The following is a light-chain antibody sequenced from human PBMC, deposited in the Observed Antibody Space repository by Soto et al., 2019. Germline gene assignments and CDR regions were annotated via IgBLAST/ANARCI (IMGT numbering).Light chain of an antibody. Sequence: QSALTQPASVSGSPGQSITISCTGTSRDIGGYNYVSWYQQHPGKAPKLIIHDVSNRPSGVSNRFSGSKSANTASLTISGLQPADEADYYCSSYTTSGTYVLFGGGTKVTVL. V-gene: IGLV2-14*03. CDR1: SRDIGGYNY. J-gene: IGLJ3*02. CDR2: DVS. CDR3: SSYTTSGTYVL.